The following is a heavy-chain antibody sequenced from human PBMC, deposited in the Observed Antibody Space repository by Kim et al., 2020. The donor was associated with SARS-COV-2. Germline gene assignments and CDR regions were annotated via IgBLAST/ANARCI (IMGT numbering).Heavy chain of an antibody. CDR1: GGSISSFY. Sequence: SETLSLTCTVSGGSISSFYWSWVRQPPGKGLEWVAFLSYDGNTNYNPSLKSRVTISRDTSKNQFSLRVTSVSAADTAVYFCARTAPRRSSTAYYFYGLDVWGEGATVSVS. CDR3: ARTAPRRSSTAYYFYGLDV. D-gene: IGHD3-22*01. J-gene: IGHJ6*02. V-gene: IGHV4-59*01. CDR2: LSYDGNT.